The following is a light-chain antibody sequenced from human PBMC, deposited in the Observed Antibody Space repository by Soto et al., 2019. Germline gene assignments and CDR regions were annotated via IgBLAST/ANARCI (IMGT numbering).Light chain of an antibody. Sequence: EIVLTQSPGTLSLSPGERATLSCRASQSVSSSYLAWYQQKPGQAPRLLIYGVSGRATGIPDRFSGSGSWTDFTLTSSRLEPEDFAVYYCQQYGSSTSFTFGPGTKVDIK. J-gene: IGKJ3*01. CDR1: QSVSSSY. V-gene: IGKV3-20*01. CDR2: GVS. CDR3: QQYGSSTSFT.